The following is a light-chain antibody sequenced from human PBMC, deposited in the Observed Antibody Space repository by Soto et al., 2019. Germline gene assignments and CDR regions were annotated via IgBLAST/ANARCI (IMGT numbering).Light chain of an antibody. J-gene: IGKJ1*01. CDR3: QQYGSSRT. CDR1: QSVSSSY. Sequence: EIVLTQSPGTLSLSPGERDTLSCRASQSVSSSYLDWYQQKPGQAPRLLVYGASSRATGIPDRFSCSGSGTDFTVTISRLEPEDFAVYYCQQYGSSRTFGQGPKGEIK. V-gene: IGKV3-20*01. CDR2: GAS.